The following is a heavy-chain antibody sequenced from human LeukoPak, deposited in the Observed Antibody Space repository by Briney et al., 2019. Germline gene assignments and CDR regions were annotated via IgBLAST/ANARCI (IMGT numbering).Heavy chain of an antibody. Sequence: GGSLRLSCAASGFTFSSYSMNWVRQAPGKGLEWVSYISSSSSTIYYAGSVKGRFTISRDNAKNSLYLQMNSLRAEDTAVYYCARGRGRIQLWLLGPLDYWGQGTLVTVSS. V-gene: IGHV3-48*04. CDR1: GFTFSSYS. J-gene: IGHJ4*02. CDR2: ISSSSSTI. D-gene: IGHD5-18*01. CDR3: ARGRGRIQLWLLGPLDY.